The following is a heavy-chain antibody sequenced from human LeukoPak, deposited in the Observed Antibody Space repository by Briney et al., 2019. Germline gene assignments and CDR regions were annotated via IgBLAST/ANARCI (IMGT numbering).Heavy chain of an antibody. CDR1: GFTFDDYA. D-gene: IGHD6-13*01. V-gene: IGHV3-9*01. CDR3: AKGGVAAAGTGEFDP. J-gene: IGHJ5*02. Sequence: GGSLRLSCAASGFTFDDYAMHWVRQAPGKGLEWVSGISWNSGSIGYADSVKGRFTISRDNAKNSLYLQMNSLRAEDTALYYCAKGGVAAAGTGEFDPWGQGTLVTVSS. CDR2: ISWNSGSI.